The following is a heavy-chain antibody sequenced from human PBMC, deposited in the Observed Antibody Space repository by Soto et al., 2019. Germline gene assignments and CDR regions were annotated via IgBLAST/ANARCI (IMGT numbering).Heavy chain of an antibody. J-gene: IGHJ5*02. V-gene: IGHV5-51*01. CDR1: GYSFTSYW. D-gene: IGHD6-13*01. Sequence: PGESLKISCKGSGYSFTSYWIGWVRQMPGKGLEWMGIIYPGDSDTRYSPSFQGQATISADKSISTAYLQWSSLKASDTAMYYCARRGAPGIAAAAGFDPWGQGTLVTVSA. CDR3: ARRGAPGIAAAAGFDP. CDR2: IYPGDSDT.